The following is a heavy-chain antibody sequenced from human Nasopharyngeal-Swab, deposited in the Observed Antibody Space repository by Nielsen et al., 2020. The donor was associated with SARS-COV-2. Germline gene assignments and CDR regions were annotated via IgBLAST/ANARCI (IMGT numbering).Heavy chain of an antibody. J-gene: IGHJ4*02. CDR3: ARERTAPGTLYYFDY. V-gene: IGHV4-30-4*01. Sequence: WIRQPPGKGLEWIGYIYYSGSTYYSPSLKSRLTMSVDTSKNQFSLKLTSVTAADTALYYCARERTAPGTLYYFDYWGQGTPVTVSS. CDR2: IYYSGST. D-gene: IGHD1/OR15-1a*01.